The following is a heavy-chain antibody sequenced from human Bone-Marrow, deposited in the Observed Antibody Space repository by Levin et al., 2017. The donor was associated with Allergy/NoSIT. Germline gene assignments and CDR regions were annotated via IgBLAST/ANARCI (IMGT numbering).Heavy chain of an antibody. D-gene: IGHD2-2*01. V-gene: IGHV1-3*01. CDR2: INADNGKT. CDR3: ARSRWCSSNCYYPFDL. Sequence: ASVKVSCKASGYGFDEYAIHWVRQAPGQRLEWMGWINADNGKTKYSQNFQGRVTFTMDAAASTAYMELSSLRSEDTAVYYCARSRWCSSNCYYPFDLWGQGTMVTVSS. CDR1: GYGFDEYA. J-gene: IGHJ3*01.